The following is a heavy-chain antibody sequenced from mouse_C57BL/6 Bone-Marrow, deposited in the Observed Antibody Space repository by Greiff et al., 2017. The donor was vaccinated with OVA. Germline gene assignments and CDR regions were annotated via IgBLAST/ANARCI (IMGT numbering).Heavy chain of an antibody. D-gene: IGHD1-1*01. V-gene: IGHV1-54*01. CDR1: GYAFTNYL. CDR2: INPGSGGT. CDR3: ARLGGGSSLYYFDY. Sequence: SGAELVRPGTSVKVSCKASGYAFTNYLIEWVKQRPGQGLEWIGVINPGSGGTNYNEKFKGKATLTADKSSSTAYMQLSSLTSEDSAVYFCARLGGGSSLYYFDYWGQGTTLTVSS. J-gene: IGHJ2*01.